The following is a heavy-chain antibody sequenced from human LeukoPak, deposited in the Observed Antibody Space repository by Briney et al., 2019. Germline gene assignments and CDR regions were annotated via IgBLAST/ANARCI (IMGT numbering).Heavy chain of an antibody. CDR1: GGSISSYY. CDR3: ARYSSSWMGSGAFDI. Sequence: SETLSLTCTVSGGSISSYYWSWIRQPAGKGLEWIGRIYTSGSTNYNPSLKSRVTMSVDTSKNQFSLKLSSVTAADTAAYYCARYSSSWMGSGAFDIWGQGTMVTVSS. CDR2: IYTSGST. D-gene: IGHD6-13*01. V-gene: IGHV4-4*07. J-gene: IGHJ3*02.